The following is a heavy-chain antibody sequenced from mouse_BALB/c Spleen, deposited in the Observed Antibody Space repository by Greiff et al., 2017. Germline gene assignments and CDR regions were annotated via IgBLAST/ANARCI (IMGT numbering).Heavy chain of an antibody. V-gene: IGHV2-2*02. CDR3: ARESPWGGLPEAY. D-gene: IGHD3-1*01. J-gene: IGHJ3*01. CDR2: IWSGGST. Sequence: QVQLQQSGPGLVQPSQSLSITCTVSGFSLTSYGVHWVRQSPGKGLEWLGVIWSGGSTDYNAAFISRLSISKDNSKSQVFFKMNSLQANDTAIYYCARESPWGGLPEAYWGQGTLVTVSA. CDR1: GFSLTSYG.